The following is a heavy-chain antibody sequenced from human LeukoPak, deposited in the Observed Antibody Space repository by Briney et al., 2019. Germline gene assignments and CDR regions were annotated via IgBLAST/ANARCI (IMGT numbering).Heavy chain of an antibody. CDR3: ARTPRGYCSSTSCNVGAFDI. CDR1: GGSISSGGYY. Sequence: SQTLSLTCTVSGGSISSGGYYWSWIRQHLGKGLEWIGYIYYSGSTYYNPSLKSRVTISVDTSKNQFSLKLSSVTAADTAVYYCARTPRGYCSSTSCNVGAFDIWGQGTMVTVSS. D-gene: IGHD2-2*01. V-gene: IGHV4-31*03. J-gene: IGHJ3*02. CDR2: IYYSGST.